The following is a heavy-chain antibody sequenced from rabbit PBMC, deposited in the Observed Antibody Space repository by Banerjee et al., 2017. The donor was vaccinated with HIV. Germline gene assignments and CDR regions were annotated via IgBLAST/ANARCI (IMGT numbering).Heavy chain of an antibody. CDR2: IGTADGNA. J-gene: IGHJ3*01. CDR3: ARNNGYGGGGYGL. V-gene: IGHV1S45*01. D-gene: IGHD8-1*01. Sequence: QEQLVESGVDLVKPGASLTLTCTASGFSFSSVYDMCWVRQAPGKGLEWIACIGTADGNAGDENWAKDRITNSKTSSTAVTLQMTSLTAADTAAYFCARNNGYGGGGYGLWGQGTQVTVS. CDR1: GFSFSSVYD.